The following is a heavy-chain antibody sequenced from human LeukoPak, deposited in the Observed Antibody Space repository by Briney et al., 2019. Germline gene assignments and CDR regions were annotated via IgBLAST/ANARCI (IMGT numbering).Heavy chain of an antibody. CDR1: GGTFSSYA. D-gene: IGHD5-18*01. V-gene: IGHV1-69*05. CDR3: ARGAFDTAMVDY. Sequence: SVKVSCKASGGTFSSYAISWVREAPGQGLEWMGRIIPIFGTANYAQKFQGRVTITTDESTSTAYMELSSLRSEDTAVYYCARGAFDTAMVDYWGQGTLVTVSS. J-gene: IGHJ4*02. CDR2: IIPIFGTA.